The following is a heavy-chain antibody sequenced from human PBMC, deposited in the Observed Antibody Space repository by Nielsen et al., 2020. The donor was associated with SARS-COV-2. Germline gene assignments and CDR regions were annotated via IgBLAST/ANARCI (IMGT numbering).Heavy chain of an antibody. CDR1: GGSISSYY. CDR3: ARDWLGYCSSTSCYMGYFDL. V-gene: IGHV4-59*01. Sequence: SETLSLTCTVSGGSISSYYWSWIRQPPGKGLEWIGYIYYSGSTNYNPPLKSRVTISVDTSKNQFSLKLSSVTAADTAVYYCARDWLGYCSSTSCYMGYFDLWGRGTLVTVSS. J-gene: IGHJ2*01. D-gene: IGHD2-2*01. CDR2: IYYSGST.